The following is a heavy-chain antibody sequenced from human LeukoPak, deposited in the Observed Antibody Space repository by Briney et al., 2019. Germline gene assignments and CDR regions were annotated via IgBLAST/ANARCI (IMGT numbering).Heavy chain of an antibody. J-gene: IGHJ4*02. D-gene: IGHD1-26*01. Sequence: SETLSLTCTVSGYSISSGYYWGWIRQPPGKGLEWIGSIYHSGRTYYNPSLKSRVTISVDTSKNQFSLKLSSVTAADTAVYYCARDRGGATAIWGQGTLVTVSS. V-gene: IGHV4-38-2*02. CDR3: ARDRGGATAI. CDR1: GYSISSGYY. CDR2: IYHSGRT.